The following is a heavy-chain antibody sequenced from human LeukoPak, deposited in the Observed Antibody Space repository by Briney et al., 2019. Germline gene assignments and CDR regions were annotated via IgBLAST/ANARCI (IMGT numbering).Heavy chain of an antibody. Sequence: SETLSLTCSVSGGSISSSSYYWGWIRQPPGKGLEWIGSIYYSGSTYYNPSLKSRVTISVDTSKNQFSLKLSSVTAADTAVYYYARTISSSFYWGQGTLVTVSS. J-gene: IGHJ4*02. CDR3: ARTISSSFY. CDR2: IYYSGST. CDR1: GGSISSSSYY. D-gene: IGHD6-6*01. V-gene: IGHV4-39*01.